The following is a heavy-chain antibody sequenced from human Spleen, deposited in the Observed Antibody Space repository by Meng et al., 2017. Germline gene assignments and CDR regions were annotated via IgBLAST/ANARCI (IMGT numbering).Heavy chain of an antibody. CDR3: ANGEAAGADDY. CDR2: INPDGRST. V-gene: IGHV3-74*01. D-gene: IGHD6-25*01. CDR1: GFTFNSYW. J-gene: IGHJ4*02. Sequence: VELVEAGGGLVQRGGSLRLSCAASGFTFNSYWIHWVRQAPGKGLVWVSRINPDGRSTSYADSVKGRFTISRDNSKNTLYLQMNSLRAEDTAVYYCANGEAAGADDYWGQGTLVTVSS.